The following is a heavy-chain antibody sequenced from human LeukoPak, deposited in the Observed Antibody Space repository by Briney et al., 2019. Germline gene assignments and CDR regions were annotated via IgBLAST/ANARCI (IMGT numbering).Heavy chain of an antibody. J-gene: IGHJ4*02. D-gene: IGHD5-12*01. CDR1: DESFSGYF. Sequence: SETLSLTCAVYDESFSGYFWNWIRQPPGKGLEWIGEINHSGSTSNHNPSLKSRVTISVDTSKNQFSLKLSSVTAADTAVYYCARKSGYARDYWGQGNLVTVSS. V-gene: IGHV4-34*01. CDR2: INHSGSTS. CDR3: ARKSGYARDY.